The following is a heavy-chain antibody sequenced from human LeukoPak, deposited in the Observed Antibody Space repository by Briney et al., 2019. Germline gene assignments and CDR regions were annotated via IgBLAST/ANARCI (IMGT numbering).Heavy chain of an antibody. CDR1: GGSIRSFY. J-gene: IGHJ4*02. V-gene: IGHV4-59*01. CDR2: IYYSGST. CDR3: ARAAYSGSYHSDY. Sequence: TSETLSLTCTVSGGSIRSFYWSWIRQPPGKGLEWIASIYYSGSTIYNPSLRSRVTMSVHTSKNQFSLKLSSVTAADTAVYYCARAAYSGSYHSDYWGQGTLVTVSS. D-gene: IGHD1-26*01.